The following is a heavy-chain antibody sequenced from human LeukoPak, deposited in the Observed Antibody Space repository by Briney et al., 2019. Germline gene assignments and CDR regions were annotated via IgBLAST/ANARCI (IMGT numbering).Heavy chain of an antibody. CDR1: GGSISSYY. D-gene: IGHD6-19*01. CDR2: FYNSGST. J-gene: IGHJ4*02. CDR3: ASTQQWLASYY. Sequence: SETLSLTCTFSGGSISSYYWTWFRQPPGKGLEWIGSFYNSGSTSYNPSLGSRVTISLDTSKNLSSLKLTSVTAADSAIYYCASTQQWLASYYWGQGTLVTVSS. V-gene: IGHV4-59*08.